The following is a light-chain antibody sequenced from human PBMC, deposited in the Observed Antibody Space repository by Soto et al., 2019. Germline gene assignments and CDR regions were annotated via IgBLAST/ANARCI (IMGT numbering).Light chain of an antibody. CDR2: DVS. CDR3: QQYHGFSRT. Sequence: DIQMTQSPSTLSASVGDRVTSTCRASQSISDSLAWYQQKPGKAPDLLISDVSKLERGVASRFSGSGSGTEFTLTISSMHPDDLATDYCQQYHGFSRTFGQGTKVEI. V-gene: IGKV1-5*01. J-gene: IGKJ1*01. CDR1: QSISDS.